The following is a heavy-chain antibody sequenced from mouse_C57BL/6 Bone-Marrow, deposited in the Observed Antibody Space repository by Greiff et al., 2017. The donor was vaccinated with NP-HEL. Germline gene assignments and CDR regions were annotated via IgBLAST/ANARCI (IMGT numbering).Heavy chain of an antibody. V-gene: IGHV3-6*01. CDR2: ISYDGSN. J-gene: IGHJ1*03. CDR1: GYSITSGYY. Sequence: EVKLQESGPGLVKPSQSLSLTCSVTGYSITSGYYWNWIRQFPGNKLEWMGYISYDGSNNYNPSLKNRISITRDTSKNQFFLKLNSVTTEDTATYYCARYYYGSSYPRYFDVWGTGTTVTVSS. D-gene: IGHD1-1*01. CDR3: ARYYYGSSYPRYFDV.